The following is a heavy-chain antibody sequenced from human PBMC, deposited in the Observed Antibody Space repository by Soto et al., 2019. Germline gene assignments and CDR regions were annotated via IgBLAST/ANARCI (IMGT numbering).Heavy chain of an antibody. D-gene: IGHD6-19*01. Sequence: SETLSLTCTVSGGSISSGGYYWSWIRQHPGKGLEWIGYIYYSGSTYYNPSLKSRVTISVDTSKNQFSLKLSSVTAADTAVYYCASGGDSSGWVPPAFDYWGQGTLVTVSS. V-gene: IGHV4-31*03. CDR2: IYYSGST. CDR1: GGSISSGGYY. J-gene: IGHJ4*02. CDR3: ASGGDSSGWVPPAFDY.